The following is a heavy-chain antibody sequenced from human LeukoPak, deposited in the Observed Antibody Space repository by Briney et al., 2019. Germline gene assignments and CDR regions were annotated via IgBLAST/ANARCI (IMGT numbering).Heavy chain of an antibody. Sequence: GGSLRLSCAASGFTFSSYAMSWVRQAPGKGLEWVSAISGSGGSTYYADSVKGRFTISRDNSKNTLYLQMNSLRAEDTAVYYCAKEILPTWIQLWPDAFDIWGQGTMVIVSS. CDR1: GFTFSSYA. D-gene: IGHD5-18*01. V-gene: IGHV3-23*01. CDR2: ISGSGGST. CDR3: AKEILPTWIQLWPDAFDI. J-gene: IGHJ3*02.